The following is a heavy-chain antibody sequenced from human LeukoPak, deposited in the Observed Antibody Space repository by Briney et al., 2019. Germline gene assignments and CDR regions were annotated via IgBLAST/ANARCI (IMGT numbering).Heavy chain of an antibody. D-gene: IGHD3-10*01. CDR3: ARTELLWFGELFSPTIYDY. CDR1: GYTFTGYY. V-gene: IGHV1-2*02. J-gene: IGHJ4*02. CDR2: INPNSGGT. Sequence: ASVKVSCKASGYTFTGYYMHWARQAPGQGLEWMGWINPNSGGTNYAQKFQGRVTMTRDTSISTAYMELRSLRSDDTAVYYCARTELLWFGELFSPTIYDYWGQGTLVTVSS.